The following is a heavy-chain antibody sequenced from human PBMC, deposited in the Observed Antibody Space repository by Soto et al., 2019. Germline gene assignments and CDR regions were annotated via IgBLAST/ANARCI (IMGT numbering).Heavy chain of an antibody. J-gene: IGHJ4*02. CDR3: ARLPPGEYFDY. CDR2: IYSSGTT. V-gene: IGHV4-39*01. Sequence: SETLSLTCTVSGGSISSSTYYWGWIRQTPGKGLEWIGSIYSSGTTYWNPSLKSRVTISVDTSKNQFSLKLSSVTAADTAVYYCARLPPGEYFDYWGQGTLVTVSS. CDR1: GGSISSSTYY.